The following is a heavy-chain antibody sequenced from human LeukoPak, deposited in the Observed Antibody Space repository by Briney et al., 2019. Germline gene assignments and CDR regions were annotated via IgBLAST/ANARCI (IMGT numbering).Heavy chain of an antibody. J-gene: IGHJ5*02. V-gene: IGHV3-21*04. CDR3: AKSSPVGWFDP. Sequence: GGSLRLSCAASGFTFSSYSMNWVRQAPGKGLEWVSSISSSSSYIYYADSVKGRFTISRDNAKNSLYLQMNSLRAEDTAVYYCAKSSPVGWFDPWGQGTLVTVSS. CDR1: GFTFSSYS. CDR2: ISSSSSYI.